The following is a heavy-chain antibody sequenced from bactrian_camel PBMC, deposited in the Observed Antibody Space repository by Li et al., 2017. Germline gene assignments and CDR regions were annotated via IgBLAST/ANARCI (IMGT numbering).Heavy chain of an antibody. CDR1: GFTFSSSD. CDR2: TGSGGGGGTT. J-gene: IGHJ4*01. CDR3: VREYPWGVIPADYTY. V-gene: IGHV3S40*01. Sequence: VQLVESGGGLVQPGGSLRLSCAASGFTFSSSDMSWGRQIPGKGLEWVSATGSGGGGGTTYYADSVKDRFTISRDKGTVYLQMNSLKPEDTAVYYCVREYPWGVIPADYTYWGQGTQVTVS. D-gene: IGHD2*01.